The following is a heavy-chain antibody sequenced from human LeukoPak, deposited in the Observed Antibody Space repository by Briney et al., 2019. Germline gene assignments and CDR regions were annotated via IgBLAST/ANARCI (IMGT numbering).Heavy chain of an antibody. CDR3: AREFLYGGRDYYYYYMDV. Sequence: GGSLRLSCAASGFTFRNYNMNWVRQAPGKGLGWVSVIYSGGSTYYADSVKGRFTISRDNSKNTLYLQMNSLRAEDTAVYYCAREFLYGGRDYYYYYMDVWGKGTTVTVSS. D-gene: IGHD3-16*01. J-gene: IGHJ6*03. CDR1: GFTFRNYN. V-gene: IGHV3-53*01. CDR2: IYSGGST.